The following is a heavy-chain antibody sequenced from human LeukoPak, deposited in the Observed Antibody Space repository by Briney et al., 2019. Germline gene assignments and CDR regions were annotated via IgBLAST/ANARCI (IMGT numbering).Heavy chain of an antibody. J-gene: IGHJ4*02. Sequence: PGGSLRLSCAASGFTLTNAWISWVRQAPGKGLEWVGRIKSKTDGGTTDYAAPVKGRFTISRDDSENTLYLQMNSLKTEDTAVYYCSTELRWEPLANYWGQGTLVTVSS. V-gene: IGHV3-15*01. CDR1: GFTLTNAW. CDR2: IKSKTDGGTT. D-gene: IGHD1-26*01. CDR3: STELRWEPLANY.